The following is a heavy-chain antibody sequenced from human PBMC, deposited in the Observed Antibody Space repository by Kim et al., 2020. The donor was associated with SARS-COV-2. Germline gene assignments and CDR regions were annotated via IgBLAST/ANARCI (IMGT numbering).Heavy chain of an antibody. CDR3: AKDFYWDNRGAGAFDI. CDR2: ISGRGGSK. J-gene: IGHJ3*02. V-gene: IGHV3-23*01. D-gene: IGHD3-10*01. Sequence: GGSLRLSCAASGFTFSSFAMNWVRQAQGKGLGGVTGISGRGGSKYYADSLKVRFTFSRDNSKNTLYLQMNGLRAENPPGYYCAKDFYWDNRGAGAFDIWG. CDR1: GFTFSSFA.